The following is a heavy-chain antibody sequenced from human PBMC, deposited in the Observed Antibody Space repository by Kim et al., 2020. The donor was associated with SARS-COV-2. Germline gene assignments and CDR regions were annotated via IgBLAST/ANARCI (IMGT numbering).Heavy chain of an antibody. D-gene: IGHD2-15*01. J-gene: IGHJ6*02. CDR2: ISSSGSTI. Sequence: GGSLRLSCAASGFTFSSYEMNWVRQAPGKGLEWVSYISSSGSTIYYADSVKGRFTISRDNAKNSLYLQMNSLRAEDTAVYYCARDRVVVAATPGPYYYYGMDVWGQGTTVTVSS. CDR1: GFTFSSYE. V-gene: IGHV3-48*03. CDR3: ARDRVVVAATPGPYYYYGMDV.